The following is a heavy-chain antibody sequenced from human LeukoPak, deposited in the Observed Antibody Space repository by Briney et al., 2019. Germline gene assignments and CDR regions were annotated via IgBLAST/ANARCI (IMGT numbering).Heavy chain of an antibody. Sequence: GASVTVSYKASGYTFTNYHIHWVRQAPGQGLEWMGIINPSGGSTNYVQKFQGRVTMTSDTSTSTVYMELSSLRSEDTAVYYCTRDLRYCSSISCYPADEDYWGQGTLVTVSS. D-gene: IGHD2-2*01. J-gene: IGHJ4*02. CDR2: INPSGGST. CDR3: TRDLRYCSSISCYPADEDY. CDR1: GYTFTNYH. V-gene: IGHV1-46*01.